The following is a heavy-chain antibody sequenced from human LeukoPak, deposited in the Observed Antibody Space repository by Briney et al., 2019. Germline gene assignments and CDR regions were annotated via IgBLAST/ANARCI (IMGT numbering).Heavy chain of an antibody. Sequence: SETLSLTCAVYGGSFSGYYWSWIRQPPGKGLEWIGYIYYSGSTNYNPSLKSRVTISVDTSKNQFSLKLSSVTAADTAVYYCAREASGWFHFDYWGQGTLVTVSS. J-gene: IGHJ4*02. V-gene: IGHV4-59*01. CDR2: IYYSGST. CDR3: AREASGWFHFDY. D-gene: IGHD6-19*01. CDR1: GGSFSGYY.